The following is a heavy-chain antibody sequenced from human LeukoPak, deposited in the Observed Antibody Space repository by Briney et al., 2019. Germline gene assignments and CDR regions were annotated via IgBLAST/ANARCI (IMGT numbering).Heavy chain of an antibody. D-gene: IGHD4-17*01. Sequence: GGSLRLSCAASGFTFSSYGMHWVRQAPGKGLEWVAVISYDGSNKYYADSVKGRFTISRDNSKNTLYLQMNSLRAEDTAVYYCARSPTVTQTFDYWGQGTLVTVSS. CDR2: ISYDGSNK. V-gene: IGHV3-30*03. CDR3: ARSPTVTQTFDY. CDR1: GFTFSSYG. J-gene: IGHJ4*02.